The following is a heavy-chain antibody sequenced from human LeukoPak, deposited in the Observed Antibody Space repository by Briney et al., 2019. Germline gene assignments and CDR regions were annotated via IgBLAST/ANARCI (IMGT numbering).Heavy chain of an antibody. CDR2: MYYSGST. CDR3: ARRGYSSGFYYFDY. V-gene: IGHV4-59*08. CDR1: GGSISSYY. Sequence: ASETLSLTCTVSGGSISSYYWSWIRQPPGKGLEWIGYMYYSGSTNYNPSLKSRVTISVDTSKNQFSLKLSSVTPADTAVYYCARRGYSSGFYYFDYWGQGTLVTVSS. D-gene: IGHD6-19*01. J-gene: IGHJ4*02.